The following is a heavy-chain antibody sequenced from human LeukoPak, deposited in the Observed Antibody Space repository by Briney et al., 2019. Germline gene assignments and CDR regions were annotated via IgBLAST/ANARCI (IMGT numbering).Heavy chain of an antibody. Sequence: ASVKVSCKASGYTFTSYYLHWVRQAPGQGLEWMGVITASGGGTTYAQKFQGRVTMTRDTSSSTVYMELTSLRSEDTAVYYCARTSASHPPYYYYYYMDVWGKGTTVTVSS. CDR3: ARTSASHPPYYYYYYMDV. V-gene: IGHV1-46*01. J-gene: IGHJ6*03. CDR2: ITASGGGT. CDR1: GYTFTSYY.